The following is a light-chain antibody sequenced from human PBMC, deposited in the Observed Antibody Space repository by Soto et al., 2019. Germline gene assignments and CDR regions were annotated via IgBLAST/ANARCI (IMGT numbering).Light chain of an antibody. CDR2: SNN. CDR1: SSNIGGNT. CDR3: AAWDDSLDGLYV. J-gene: IGLJ1*01. V-gene: IGLV1-44*01. Sequence: QAVVTQPPSASGTPGQRVTISCSGGSSNIGGNTVNWYRQVPGTAPKLLIYSNNQRHSGVPDRLSGSKSGTSASLAISGLQSEDEADYYCAAWDDSLDGLYVFGTGTKVTVL.